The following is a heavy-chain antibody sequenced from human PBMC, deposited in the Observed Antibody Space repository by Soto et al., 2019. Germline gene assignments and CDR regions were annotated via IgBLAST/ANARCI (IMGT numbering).Heavy chain of an antibody. CDR3: AKARLWGGDGYNSYYYNAMDV. CDR1: GFTFDDYA. J-gene: IGHJ6*02. V-gene: IGHV3-9*01. Sequence: EMQLVESGGGLVQPGRSLRLSCAASGFTFDDYAMYWVRQGPGKGLEWVSGISWDSGRIGYADSVKGRFTISRDNAKNSLYLQMNSLRPEDKALYYCAKARLWGGDGYNSYYYNAMDVWGQETTVTVSS. D-gene: IGHD3-16*01. CDR2: ISWDSGRI.